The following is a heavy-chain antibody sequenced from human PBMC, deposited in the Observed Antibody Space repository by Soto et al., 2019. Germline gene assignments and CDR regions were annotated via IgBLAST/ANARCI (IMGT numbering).Heavy chain of an antibody. V-gene: IGHV4-39*02. CDR3: AREELPPGTSFNSWFDP. CDR1: GGSITSRNYY. J-gene: IGHJ5*02. D-gene: IGHD1-1*01. Sequence: SETLSLTCTVSGGSITSRNYYWAWVRQPPGKGLEWIGNIYYSGETYYHSSFRSRLTVSVDTTKNQFSLKLRSLTAADTAMYYCAREELPPGTSFNSWFDPWGQGTLVTVSS. CDR2: IYYSGET.